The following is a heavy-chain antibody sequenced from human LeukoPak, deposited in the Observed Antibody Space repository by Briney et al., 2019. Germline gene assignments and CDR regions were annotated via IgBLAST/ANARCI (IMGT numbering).Heavy chain of an antibody. Sequence: GGSLRLSCAASGFTFSSYGMHWVRQAPGKGLEWVAVISYDGSNKYYADSVKGRFTISRDNSKNTLNLQMNSLTAEDTAMYYCARDGAFTGPHWWFDLWGRGTLVTVSS. CDR3: ARDGAFTGPHWWFDL. J-gene: IGHJ2*01. V-gene: IGHV3-30*03. CDR1: GFTFSSYG. CDR2: ISYDGSNK. D-gene: IGHD2-8*02.